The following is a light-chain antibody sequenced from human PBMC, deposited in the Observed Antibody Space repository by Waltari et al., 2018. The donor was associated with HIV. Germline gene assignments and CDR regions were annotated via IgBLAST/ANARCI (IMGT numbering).Light chain of an antibody. J-gene: IGLJ3*02. Sequence: QSVLTQPPSVSGAPGQRVTISCTGSSSNIGAGYDVHWYQQLPGTPPKLLISDNNNRPSGVPDRFAGSKSGTSASLAITGLQADDEADYYCQSYDISLSGLGVFGGGTKLTVL. CDR2: DNN. CDR3: QSYDISLSGLGV. CDR1: SSNIGAGYD. V-gene: IGLV1-40*01.